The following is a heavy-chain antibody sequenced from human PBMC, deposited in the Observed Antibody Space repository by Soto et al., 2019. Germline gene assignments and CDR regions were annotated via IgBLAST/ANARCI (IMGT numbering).Heavy chain of an antibody. CDR2: ISNYNGDT. CDR1: GYTFTSYG. CDR3: TSGGQLFAGNYFDY. D-gene: IGHD3-10*02. J-gene: IGHJ4*02. Sequence: QVQLVQSGAEVKKPGASVKVSCKASGYTFTSYGISWVRQAPGQGLEWMGWISNYNGDTNYAQKLQGRVTMTTDTTTSTAYMELRILKSDDTAVYYCTSGGQLFAGNYFDYWGQGTLVTVSS. V-gene: IGHV1-18*01.